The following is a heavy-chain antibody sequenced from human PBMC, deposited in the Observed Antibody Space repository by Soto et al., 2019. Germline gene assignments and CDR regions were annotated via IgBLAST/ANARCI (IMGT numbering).Heavy chain of an antibody. D-gene: IGHD3-10*01. CDR1: GFTFSSHG. CDR2: IWYDGSEK. Sequence: QVQLVESGGGVVLPGRSLRLSCAASGFTFSSHGMHWVRQAPGKGLEGVAVIWYDGSEKHYVHSVKGRFTISRDNARNTVDLQMNSLRGEDTAVYYGARWVPEKTLDYWGQGALVTVSS. V-gene: IGHV3-33*01. CDR3: ARWVPEKTLDY. J-gene: IGHJ4*02.